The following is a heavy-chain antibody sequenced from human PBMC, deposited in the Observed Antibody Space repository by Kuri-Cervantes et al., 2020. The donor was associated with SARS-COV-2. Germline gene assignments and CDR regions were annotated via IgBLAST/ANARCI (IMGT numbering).Heavy chain of an antibody. V-gene: IGHV3-21*01. CDR2: ISSSSSYI. D-gene: IGHD1-14*01. CDR3: ARHTGPYYFDY. Sequence: ETLSLTCAASGFTFSSYSMNWVRQAPGKGLEWVSSISSSSSYIYYADSVKGRFTISRDNAKNSLYLQMNSLRAEDTAVYYCARHTGPYYFDYWGQGTLVTVSS. CDR1: GFTFSSYS. J-gene: IGHJ4*02.